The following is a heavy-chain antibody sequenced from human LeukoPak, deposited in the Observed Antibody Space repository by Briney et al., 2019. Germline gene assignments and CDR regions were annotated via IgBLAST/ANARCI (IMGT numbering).Heavy chain of an antibody. Sequence: PSETLSLTCTVSGGSISSGSYYWNWIRQPAGKGLEWIGRIYASGSTNYNPSLKSRATMSVDTSKNQFSLKLSSVTAADTAVYYCAREGFYDFWSGYDVDCWGQGTLVTVSS. V-gene: IGHV4-61*02. CDR3: AREGFYDFWSGYDVDC. CDR1: GGSISSGSYY. J-gene: IGHJ4*02. CDR2: IYASGST. D-gene: IGHD3-3*01.